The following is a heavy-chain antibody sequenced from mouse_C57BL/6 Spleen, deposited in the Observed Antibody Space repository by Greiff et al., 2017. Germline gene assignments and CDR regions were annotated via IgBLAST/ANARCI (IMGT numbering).Heavy chain of an antibody. CDR1: GYTFTSYW. D-gene: IGHD2-2*01. Sequence: QVQLQQPGAELVRPGSSVKLSCKASGYTFTSYWMDWVKQRPGQGLEWIGNIYPSDSETHYNQKFKDKATLTVDKSSSTAYMQLSSLTSEDSAVYYCARGGGYDRYYFDYWGQGTTLTVSS. V-gene: IGHV1-61*01. CDR3: ARGGGYDRYYFDY. J-gene: IGHJ2*01. CDR2: IYPSDSET.